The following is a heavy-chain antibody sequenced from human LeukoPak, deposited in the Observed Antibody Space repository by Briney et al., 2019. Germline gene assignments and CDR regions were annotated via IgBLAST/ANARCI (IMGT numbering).Heavy chain of an antibody. J-gene: IGHJ4*02. V-gene: IGHV4-34*01. Sequence: PSETLSLTCAVYGGSFSGYYWSWIRQPPGKGLEWIGEINHSGSTNYNPSLKSRVTISVDTSKNQFSLKLSSVTAADTAVYYCARGQAGVFRWGQGTLVTVSS. CDR1: GGSFSGYY. CDR3: ARGQAGVFR. D-gene: IGHD2-8*01. CDR2: INHSGST.